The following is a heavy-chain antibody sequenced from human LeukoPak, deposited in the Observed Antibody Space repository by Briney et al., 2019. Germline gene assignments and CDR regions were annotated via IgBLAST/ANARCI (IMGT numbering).Heavy chain of an antibody. V-gene: IGHV6-1*01. CDR3: ARDPGAGDFDY. CDR1: GDSVSTNNAA. CDR2: AYYRSKWYY. J-gene: IGHJ4*02. Sequence: SQTLSLTCAISGDSVSTNNAAWHWLRQSPSRGHEWLGRAYYRSKWYYDYAVSVKSRITINPDTSKNHFSLQLNSVTPENTVVYYCARDPGAGDFDYWARGTLVTVSS. D-gene: IGHD6-19*01.